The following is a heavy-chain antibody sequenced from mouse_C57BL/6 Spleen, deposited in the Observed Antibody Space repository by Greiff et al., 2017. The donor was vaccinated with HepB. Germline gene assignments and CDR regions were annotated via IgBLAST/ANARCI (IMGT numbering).Heavy chain of an antibody. CDR1: GYTFTDYY. D-gene: IGHD2-4*01. Sequence: VQLQQSGPELVKPGASVKISCKASGYTFTDYYMNWVKQSHGKSLEWIGDINPNNGGTSYNQKFKGKATLTVDKSSSTADMELRSLTSEDSAVYYCAGDYDVGGRYAMASWGQGTSVTVSS. J-gene: IGHJ4*01. V-gene: IGHV1-26*01. CDR3: AGDYDVGGRYAMAS. CDR2: INPNNGGT.